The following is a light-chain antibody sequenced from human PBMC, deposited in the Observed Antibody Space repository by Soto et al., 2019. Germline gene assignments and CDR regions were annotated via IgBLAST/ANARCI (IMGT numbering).Light chain of an antibody. CDR2: DVV. V-gene: IGLV2-14*03. J-gene: IGLJ1*01. CDR1: SSAVGGFNS. Sequence: SVLTQPASVSGSPGQSITISFTGTSSAVGGFNSVSWYQLRPGTAPKLILYDVVDRPSGVSYRFSGSKSGNTASLTISGLQAADEADYFCSSYTSTMTNVFGGGTKVTVL. CDR3: SSYTSTMTNV.